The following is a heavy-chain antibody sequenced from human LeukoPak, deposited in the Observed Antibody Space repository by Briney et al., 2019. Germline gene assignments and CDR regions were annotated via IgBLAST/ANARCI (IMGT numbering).Heavy chain of an antibody. CDR1: GGSFSGYY. CDR2: INHSGST. CDR3: ARGEEFQFSIVVVPAARPRVFDY. D-gene: IGHD2-2*01. Sequence: SETLSLTCAVYGGSFSGYYWNWIRQPPGKGLEWIGEINHSGSTNYNPSLKSRVTISVDTSKNQFSLKLSSVTAADTAVYYCARGEEFQFSIVVVPAARPRVFDYWGQGTLVTVSS. V-gene: IGHV4-34*01. J-gene: IGHJ4*02.